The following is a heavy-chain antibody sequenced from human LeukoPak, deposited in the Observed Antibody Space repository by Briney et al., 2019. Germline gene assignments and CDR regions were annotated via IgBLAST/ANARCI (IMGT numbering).Heavy chain of an antibody. J-gene: IGHJ3*02. D-gene: IGHD1-1*01. V-gene: IGHV1-2*02. CDR1: GYTFTGYY. CDR2: INPNSGGT. CDR3: AKAGTTFSGPPDAFDI. Sequence: ASVKVSCKASGYTFTGYYMHWVRQAPGQGLEWMGWINPNSGGTNYAQKFQGRVTMTRDTSISTAYMELRSLRSDDTAVYYCAKAGTTFSGPPDAFDIWGQGTMVTVSS.